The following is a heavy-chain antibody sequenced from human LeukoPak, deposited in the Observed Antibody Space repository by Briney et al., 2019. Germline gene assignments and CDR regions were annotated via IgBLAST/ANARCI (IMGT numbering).Heavy chain of an antibody. Sequence: PGGSLRLSCAASGFTFSSYWMNWARQAPGKGLEWVSAISGSGGSTYYADSVKVRFTISRDNSKNTLYLQMNSLRAEDTAVYYCAKGPTVTTMKYFDYWGQGTLVTVSS. D-gene: IGHD4-11*01. J-gene: IGHJ4*02. CDR2: ISGSGGST. CDR1: GFTFSSYW. V-gene: IGHV3-23*01. CDR3: AKGPTVTTMKYFDY.